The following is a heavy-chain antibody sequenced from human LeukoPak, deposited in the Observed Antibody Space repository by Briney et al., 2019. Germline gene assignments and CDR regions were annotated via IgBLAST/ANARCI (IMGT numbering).Heavy chain of an antibody. D-gene: IGHD1-26*01. CDR2: IYHSGIV. J-gene: IGHJ4*02. Sequence: PSETLSLTCSVSGGSISSLYWNWIRQPPGKGLEWIGFIYHSGIVTFNPSLKTRGTMSVDTSKNQFSLKLSSVTAADTAVYYCARVGEWELVFDYWGQGTLVTVSS. CDR1: GGSISSLY. CDR3: ARVGEWELVFDY. V-gene: IGHV4-59*11.